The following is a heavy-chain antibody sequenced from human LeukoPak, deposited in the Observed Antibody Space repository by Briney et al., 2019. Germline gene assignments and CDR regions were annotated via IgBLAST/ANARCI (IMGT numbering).Heavy chain of an antibody. CDR1: GYNFSSYW. V-gene: IGHV5-51*01. D-gene: IGHD3-3*01. J-gene: IGHJ5*02. CDR2: IHPDDLDT. CDR3: ARQDEVPDDLWSGEFNIINWFDP. Sequence: GESLKISCKGFGYNFSSYWIDWVRQMPGKGLEWLGIIHPDDLDTRYSPSFQGQVTISADKSISTAYLQWSSLKASDTAMYYCARQDEVPDDLWSGEFNIINWFDPWGQGTLVTVSS.